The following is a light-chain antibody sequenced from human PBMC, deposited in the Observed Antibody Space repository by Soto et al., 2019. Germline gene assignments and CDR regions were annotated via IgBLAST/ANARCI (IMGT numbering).Light chain of an antibody. Sequence: EIVLTQSPATLSLSPGERATLSCRASQSVSSYLAWYQQKPGQAPRLLIYDASNRATGIPARFSGSGSGTDFTLPISSLEPEYFAVYYWQQRSNWPGTFGQGTKVEIK. V-gene: IGKV3-11*01. CDR3: QQRSNWPGT. CDR2: DAS. J-gene: IGKJ1*01. CDR1: QSVSSY.